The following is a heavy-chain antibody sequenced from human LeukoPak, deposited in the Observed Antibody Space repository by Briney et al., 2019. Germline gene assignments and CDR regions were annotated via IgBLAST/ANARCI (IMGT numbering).Heavy chain of an antibody. Sequence: GGSLRLSCAASGFTFSSYEMNWVRQAPGKGLEWVSYISSSGSTIYYADSVKGRFTISRDNAKNSLYLQMNSLRAEDTAVYYCAKDYWYYYDSSGYYSPFNYWGQGTLVTVSS. CDR2: ISSSGSTI. V-gene: IGHV3-48*03. J-gene: IGHJ4*02. CDR3: AKDYWYYYDSSGYYSPFNY. D-gene: IGHD3-22*01. CDR1: GFTFSSYE.